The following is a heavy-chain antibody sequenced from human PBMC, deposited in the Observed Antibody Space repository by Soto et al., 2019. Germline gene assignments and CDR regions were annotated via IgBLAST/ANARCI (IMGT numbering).Heavy chain of an antibody. Sequence: ASVKVSCKASGYTFTSYGISWVRQAPGQGLEWMGWISAYNGNTNYAQKLQGRVTMTTDTSTSTAYMELRSLRSDDTAVYYCARSVVTATPTRYYYYGMDVWRQGTTVTASS. CDR3: ARSVVTATPTRYYYYGMDV. D-gene: IGHD2-21*02. V-gene: IGHV1-18*04. CDR2: ISAYNGNT. J-gene: IGHJ6*02. CDR1: GYTFTSYG.